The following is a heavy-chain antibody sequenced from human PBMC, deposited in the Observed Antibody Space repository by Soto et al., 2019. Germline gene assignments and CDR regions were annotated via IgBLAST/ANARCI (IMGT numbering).Heavy chain of an antibody. CDR3: ARDLTLGTAMAGRWFDP. Sequence: KSSETLSLTCAVSGYSISSGYYWGWIRQPPGKGLEWIGSIYHSGSTYYNPSLKSRVTISVDTSKNQFSLKLSSVTAADTAVYYCARDLTLGTAMAGRWFDPWGQGTLVTVSS. CDR1: GYSISSGYY. J-gene: IGHJ5*02. V-gene: IGHV4-38-2*02. D-gene: IGHD5-18*01. CDR2: IYHSGST.